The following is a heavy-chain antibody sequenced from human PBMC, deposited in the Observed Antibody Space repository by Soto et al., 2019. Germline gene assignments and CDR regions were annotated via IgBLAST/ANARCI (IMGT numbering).Heavy chain of an antibody. CDR3: ARVGNWNDGLGY. J-gene: IGHJ4*02. V-gene: IGHV4-30-4*02. CDR2: IYYSGST. CDR1: GGSISSGDYY. Sequence: SETLSLTCTVSGGSISSGDYYWSWIRQPPGKGLEWIGYIYYSGSTYYNPSLKSRVTISVDTSKNQFSLKLSSVTAADTAVYYCARVGNWNDGLGYWGQGALVTVSS. D-gene: IGHD1-1*01.